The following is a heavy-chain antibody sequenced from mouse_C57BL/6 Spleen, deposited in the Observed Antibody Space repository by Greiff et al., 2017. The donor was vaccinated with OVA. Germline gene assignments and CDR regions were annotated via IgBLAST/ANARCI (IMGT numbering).Heavy chain of an antibody. CDR2: IDPENGDT. CDR3: TRVYGIYAMDY. Sequence: EVQLQQSGAELVRPGASVKLSCTASGFNIKDDYMHWVKQRPEQGLEWIGWIDPENGDTEYASKFQGKATITADTSSNTAYLQLSSLTSEDTAVYYCTRVYGIYAMDYWGQGTSVTVSS. D-gene: IGHD2-1*01. J-gene: IGHJ4*01. V-gene: IGHV14-4*01. CDR1: GFNIKDDY.